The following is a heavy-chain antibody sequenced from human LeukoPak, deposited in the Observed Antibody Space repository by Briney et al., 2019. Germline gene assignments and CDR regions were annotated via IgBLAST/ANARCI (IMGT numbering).Heavy chain of an antibody. CDR2: TYYRSKWYY. CDR3: ALARSEYHYGMDV. V-gene: IGHV6-1*01. CDR1: GDSVSSISVA. J-gene: IGHJ6*02. Sequence: SQTLSLTCAISGDSVSSISVAWNWIRQSPSRGLEWLGRTYYRSKWYYEYAVSVKGRININPDPSKNQFSLELNSVTPEDTAVYYCALARSEYHYGMDVWGQGTTVTVSS.